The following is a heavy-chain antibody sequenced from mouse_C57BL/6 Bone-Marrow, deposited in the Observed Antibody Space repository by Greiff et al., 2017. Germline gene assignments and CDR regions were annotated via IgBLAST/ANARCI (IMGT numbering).Heavy chain of an antibody. CDR3: ARRELGYFDY. CDR1: GFTFSDYG. Sequence: EVQLVESGGGLAKPGGSLKLSCAASGFTFSDYGMHWVRQAPEKGLEWVAYISSGSSTIYYADPVKGRFTISRDNAKNTLFLQMTSLRSEDTAMYDCARRELGYFDYWGQGTTLTVSS. D-gene: IGHD4-1*01. V-gene: IGHV5-17*01. CDR2: ISSGSSTI. J-gene: IGHJ2*01.